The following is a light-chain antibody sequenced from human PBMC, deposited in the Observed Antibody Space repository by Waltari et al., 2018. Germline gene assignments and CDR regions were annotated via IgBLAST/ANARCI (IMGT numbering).Light chain of an antibody. CDR2: DAS. J-gene: IGKJ3*01. CDR3: QQRSNWLFT. V-gene: IGKV3-11*01. CDR1: QSVSRY. Sequence: ETVLTHSPATLSLSPGERATLSCRASQSVSRYLSWYQQKPGQAPRLLIYDASNRATGIPARFSGIGSGTDFTLTISSLEPEDFAVYYCQQRSNWLFTFGPGTKVDIK.